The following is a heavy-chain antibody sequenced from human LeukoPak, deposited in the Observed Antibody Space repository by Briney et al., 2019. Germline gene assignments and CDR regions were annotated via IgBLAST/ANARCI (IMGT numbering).Heavy chain of an antibody. V-gene: IGHV4-34*01. CDR2: INHGGST. Sequence: SETLSLTCAVYGGSFSGYYWSWIRQPPGKGLERIGEINHGGSTNYNPSLKSRVTISVDTSKNQFSLKLSSVTAADTAVYYCATSYGDYNDYWGQGTLVTVSS. CDR1: GGSFSGYY. D-gene: IGHD4-17*01. J-gene: IGHJ4*02. CDR3: ATSYGDYNDY.